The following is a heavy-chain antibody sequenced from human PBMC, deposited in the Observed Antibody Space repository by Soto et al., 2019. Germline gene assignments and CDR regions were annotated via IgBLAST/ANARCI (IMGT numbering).Heavy chain of an antibody. Sequence: PGXSLRLSCAASGFTFSNYAISWVRQAPGKGLEWVSRISGSAASAHYADSVKGRFTISRDNSKNTLYLQMYSLRDEDTAVYYCAKERSSGWTDTFDYWGQGSLVTVSS. V-gene: IGHV3-23*01. J-gene: IGHJ4*02. CDR2: ISGSAASA. CDR3: AKERSSGWTDTFDY. D-gene: IGHD6-19*01. CDR1: GFTFSNYA.